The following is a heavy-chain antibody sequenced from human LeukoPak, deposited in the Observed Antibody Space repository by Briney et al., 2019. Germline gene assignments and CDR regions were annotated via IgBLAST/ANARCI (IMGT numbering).Heavy chain of an antibody. CDR2: ISGSGGST. D-gene: IGHD2-2*01. CDR3: ATLGDIVAVPALPTDF. Sequence: GGSLRLSCAASGFTLSSYAMRWVRQPPGKGLEWVSAISGSGGSTYYADSVKGRFTISRDNSKNTLYLQMNSLRAEDTAVYYCATLGDIVAVPALPTDFWGQGTLVTVSS. CDR1: GFTLSSYA. V-gene: IGHV3-23*01. J-gene: IGHJ4*02.